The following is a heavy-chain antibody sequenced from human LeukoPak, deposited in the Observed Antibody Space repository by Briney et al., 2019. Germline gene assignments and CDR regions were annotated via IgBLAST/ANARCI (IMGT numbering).Heavy chain of an antibody. V-gene: IGHV1-18*01. J-gene: IGHJ4*02. CDR2: TSVYNGNT. D-gene: IGHD2-15*01. CDR1: GSTFTIYG. CDR3: AGRYCGGGSCFDY. Sequence: ASVKLSCTGAGSTFTIYGYSWERLAHGQGIELMGWTSVYNGNTNYEQKFQGRVTMTTDTSTSTAYMELRGLRSDDSAVYYCAGRYCGGGSCFDYWGQGTLVTVSS.